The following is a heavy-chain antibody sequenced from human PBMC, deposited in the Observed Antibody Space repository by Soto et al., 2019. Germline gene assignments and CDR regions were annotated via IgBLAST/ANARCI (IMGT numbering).Heavy chain of an antibody. CDR1: GFAFSSYT. Sequence: LRLSCAASGFAFSSYTMNWVRQAPGKGLEWVSSISGSGGSTYYADSVKGRFIISRDNPENTVYLQMNTLRVEDTAVYYCAKDLSGGDCPWGQGTLVTVSS. D-gene: IGHD2-21*02. CDR2: ISGSGGST. CDR3: AKDLSGGDCP. V-gene: IGHV3-23*01. J-gene: IGHJ5*02.